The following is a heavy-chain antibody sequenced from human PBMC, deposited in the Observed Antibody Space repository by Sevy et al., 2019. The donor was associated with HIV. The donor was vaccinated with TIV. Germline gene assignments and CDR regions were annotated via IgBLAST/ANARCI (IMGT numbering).Heavy chain of an antibody. D-gene: IGHD3-10*01. CDR3: ARGTAGVASL. CDR2: INSDGRIT. CDR1: RFTSSNYW. V-gene: IGHV3-74*01. Sequence: GGSLRLSCVVSRFTSSNYWMHWVRQAPGKGLVWVSRINSDGRITTYADSVKGRFTISRDLAKNTLYLQMNSVRVEDTAGYFCARGTAGVASLWGQGTLVTVSS. J-gene: IGHJ4*02.